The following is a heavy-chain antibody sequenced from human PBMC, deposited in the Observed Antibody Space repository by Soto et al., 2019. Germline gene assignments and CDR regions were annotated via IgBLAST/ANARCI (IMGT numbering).Heavy chain of an antibody. CDR2: IWYDGSNK. CDR3: ARDPHDYYYFDY. D-gene: IGHD3-16*01. V-gene: IGHV3-33*01. CDR1: AFTFSSYG. J-gene: IGHJ4*02. Sequence: GGPLRLSCAASAFTFSSYGMHWVRQAPGKELEWVAVIWYDGSNKYYADTVKGRFTISRDNSKNTLYLQMNSLRAEDTAVYYCARDPHDYYYFDYWGQGTLVTVSS.